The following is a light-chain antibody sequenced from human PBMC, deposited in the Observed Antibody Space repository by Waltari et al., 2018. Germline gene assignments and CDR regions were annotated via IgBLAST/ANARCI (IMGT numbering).Light chain of an antibody. CDR2: SAS. CDR3: QQTYITPPHS. Sequence: DIQMTQSPSSLSASVGARVTITCRASHAIATYLNWYQHKPGTAPKLLIYSASTLQSGVPPRFSGSGSGTDYTLTIFDLQPEDFATYYCQQTYITPPHSFGQGTKLEI. V-gene: IGKV1-39*01. J-gene: IGKJ2*03. CDR1: HAIATY.